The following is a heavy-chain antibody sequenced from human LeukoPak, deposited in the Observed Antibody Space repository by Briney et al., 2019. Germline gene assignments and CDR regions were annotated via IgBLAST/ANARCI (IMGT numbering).Heavy chain of an antibody. Sequence: GGSLRLSCAASGLTFSNYGMHWVRQAPGKGLQWVAIIWHDGSKTYYADSVKGRFTISRDNSKNTLYLQMNSLRAEDTAVYYCAREYYSNWFDPWGQGTLVTVSS. CDR1: GLTFSNYG. CDR2: IWHDGSKT. CDR3: AREYYSNWFDP. J-gene: IGHJ5*02. V-gene: IGHV3-30*02. D-gene: IGHD3-10*01.